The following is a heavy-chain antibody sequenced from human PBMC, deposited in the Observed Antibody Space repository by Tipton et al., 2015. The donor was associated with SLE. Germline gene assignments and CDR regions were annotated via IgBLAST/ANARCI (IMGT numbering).Heavy chain of an antibody. J-gene: IGHJ3*02. CDR2: ISGSGGST. CDR1: GFAFSSYA. CDR3: ARVRVGATDDAFDS. V-gene: IGHV3-23*01. Sequence: SLRLSCAASGFAFSSYAMSWVRQAPGKGLEWVSAISGSGGSTYYADSVKGRFTISRDNSKNTLYLQMNSLRAEDTAVYYCARVRVGATDDAFDSLGQGTLGTVS. D-gene: IGHD1-26*01.